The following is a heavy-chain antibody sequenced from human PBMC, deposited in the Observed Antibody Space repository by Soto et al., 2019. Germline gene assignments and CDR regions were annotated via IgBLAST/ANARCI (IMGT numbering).Heavy chain of an antibody. D-gene: IGHD6-13*01. CDR2: INHSGSRT. V-gene: IGHV4-34*01. CDR1: GGSFNDYF. J-gene: IGHJ4*02. Sequence: SETLSLTCAVYGGSFNDYFWTWIRQPPGKGLEWIGEINHSGSRTIYNPSLKGRVTISVDTSKNQFSLKLSSVTAADTAVYHCARDGYDYWGQGTLVTVS. CDR3: ARDGYDY.